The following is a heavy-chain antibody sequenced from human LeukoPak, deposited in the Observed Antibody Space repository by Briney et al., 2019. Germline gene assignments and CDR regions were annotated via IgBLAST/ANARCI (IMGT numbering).Heavy chain of an antibody. CDR1: RFTFSDYH. CDR2: ISSSSSYT. CDR3: AKSPYGLGTYAIAGDY. V-gene: IGHV3-11*06. D-gene: IGHD3-10*01. J-gene: IGHJ4*02. Sequence: KSGGSLRLSCAASRFTFSDYHMSWIRQAPGKGLEWVSYISSSSSYTDYADSVKGRFTISRDNAKNSLYLHMNSLRAEDTAVYYCAKSPYGLGTYAIAGDYWGQGTLVTVSS.